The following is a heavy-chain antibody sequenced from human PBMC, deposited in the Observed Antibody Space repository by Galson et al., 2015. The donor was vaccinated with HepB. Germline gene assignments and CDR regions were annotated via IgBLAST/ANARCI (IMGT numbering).Heavy chain of an antibody. CDR3: ARSRGWLQPFDY. V-gene: IGHV1-8*01. J-gene: IGHJ4*02. Sequence: SVKVSCKASGYTFASYDINWVRLATGQGLEWMGWMNPKSGNTGYEQKFQGRVTMTRNTSINTAYLELGSLRSDDTTVYYCARSRGWLQPFDYWGQGTLVTVSS. CDR1: GYTFASYD. CDR2: MNPKSGNT. D-gene: IGHD5-24*01.